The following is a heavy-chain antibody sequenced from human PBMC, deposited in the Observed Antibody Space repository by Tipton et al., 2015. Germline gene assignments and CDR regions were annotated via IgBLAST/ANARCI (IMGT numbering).Heavy chain of an antibody. CDR1: GDSISSGGYY. CDR2: SYYSGST. Sequence: TLSLTCTVSGDSISSGGYYWSWSRQHPGKGLEWLGYSYYSGSTYYNPSLKSRLTISVDMSKNQFSLKLSSVTAADTAVYYCARVPFDYFGYWGQGILVRVSS. V-gene: IGHV4-31*03. CDR3: ARVPFDYFGY. J-gene: IGHJ4*02.